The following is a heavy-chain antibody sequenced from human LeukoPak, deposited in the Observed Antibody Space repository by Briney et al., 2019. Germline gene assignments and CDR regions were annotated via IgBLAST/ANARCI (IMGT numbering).Heavy chain of an antibody. D-gene: IGHD3-9*01. CDR1: GYTFTDYY. J-gene: IGHJ4*02. CDR3: TRVRIYFDWVNDY. Sequence: GASVKVSCKTSGYTFTDYYIHWVRQAPGQGLEWMGWINPNSGGTDYAQKFQGRVTMTSDTSISTAYMELSRLRSDDTAVYYCTRVRIYFDWVNDYWGEATMPTVSS. V-gene: IGHV1-2*02. CDR2: INPNSGGT.